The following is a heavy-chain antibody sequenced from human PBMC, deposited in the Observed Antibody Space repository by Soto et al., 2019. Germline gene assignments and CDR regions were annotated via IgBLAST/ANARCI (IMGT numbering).Heavy chain of an antibody. J-gene: IGHJ4*02. Sequence: GGSLRLSCAASGFSFSGYGMHWVRQAPGKGLEWVAVILYDGSDKYYADSVKGRFTIPRDNSKNTLYLQMNSLRADDTAVYYCARESMTTLDYWGQGTLVTVSS. CDR2: ILYDGSDK. V-gene: IGHV3-33*01. CDR3: ARESMTTLDY. CDR1: GFSFSGYG. D-gene: IGHD6-6*01.